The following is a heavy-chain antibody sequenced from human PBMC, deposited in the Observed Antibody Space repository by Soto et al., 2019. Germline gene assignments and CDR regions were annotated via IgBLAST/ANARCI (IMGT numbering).Heavy chain of an antibody. CDR1: GFAFSMRW. CDR3: ARTCGGDCSGDGCPSRYREFDQ. V-gene: IGHV3-7*05. J-gene: IGHJ4*02. CDR2: IKQDGSEK. Sequence: EVQLVESGGGLVQPGGSLRLSCAASGFAFSMRWMTWLRQAPGKGLEWVAHIKQDGSEKDYVDSVKRRFTISRDNAKNSLYLQMNSLRVEDTALYYCARTCGGDCSGDGCPSRYREFDQWGQGTLVTVSS. D-gene: IGHD2-21*02.